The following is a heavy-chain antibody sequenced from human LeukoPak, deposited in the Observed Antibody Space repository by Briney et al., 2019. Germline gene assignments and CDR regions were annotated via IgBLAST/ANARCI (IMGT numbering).Heavy chain of an antibody. V-gene: IGHV3-23*01. CDR3: AKEGGCSSTGCHSPNDY. Sequence: GGSLRLSCAASGFTFSSYAMSWVRQAPGKGLEWVSAISGSGGSTYYADSVKGRFTISRDNSKNTLYLQMNSLRAEDTAVYYCAKEGGCSSTGCHSPNDYWGQGTLVTVSS. J-gene: IGHJ4*02. CDR1: GFTFSSYA. CDR2: ISGSGGST. D-gene: IGHD2-2*01.